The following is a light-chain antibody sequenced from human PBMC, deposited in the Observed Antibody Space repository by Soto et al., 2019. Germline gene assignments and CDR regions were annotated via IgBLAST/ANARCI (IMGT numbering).Light chain of an antibody. V-gene: IGKV3-20*01. CDR3: QQYLTSAQT. J-gene: IGKJ1*01. CDR1: QTVGSNH. Sequence: EIVLTQSPGTLSLSPGESATLSCRASQTVGSNHLAWYQQRPGQAPRLLIYAASSRATGIPDRISASGSGTDFTLAISRLEPEDFAVYYCQQYLTSAQTFGQGTKVELK. CDR2: AAS.